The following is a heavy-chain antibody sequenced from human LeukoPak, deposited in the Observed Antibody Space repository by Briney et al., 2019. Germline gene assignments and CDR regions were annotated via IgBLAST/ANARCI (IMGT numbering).Heavy chain of an antibody. V-gene: IGHV4-31*03. CDR3: ARGRWGYYYGSGSSTSFDY. Sequence: PSQTLSLTCTVSGGSISSGGYYWSWIRQHPGKGLEWIGNIYYSGSTYYNPSLKSRVTISVDTSKNQFSLKLSSVTAADTAAYYCARGRWGYYYGSGSSTSFDYWGQGTLVTVSS. D-gene: IGHD3-10*01. CDR2: IYYSGST. J-gene: IGHJ4*02. CDR1: GGSISSGGYY.